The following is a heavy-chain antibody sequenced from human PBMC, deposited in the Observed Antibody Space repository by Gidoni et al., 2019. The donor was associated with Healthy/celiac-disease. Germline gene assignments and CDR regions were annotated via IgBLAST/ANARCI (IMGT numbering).Heavy chain of an antibody. CDR3: AKDGDNIVVVTASLDY. V-gene: IGHV3-30*18. CDR2: ISYDGSNK. CDR1: GFTFSSYG. J-gene: IGHJ4*02. D-gene: IGHD2-21*02. Sequence: QVQLVEYGGGVVQPGRSLRLSCAASGFTFSSYGMHWVRQAPGKGLEWVAVISYDGSNKYYADSVKGRFTIARDNSKNTLYLQMNSLRAEDTAVYYCAKDGDNIVVVTASLDYWGQGTLVTVSS.